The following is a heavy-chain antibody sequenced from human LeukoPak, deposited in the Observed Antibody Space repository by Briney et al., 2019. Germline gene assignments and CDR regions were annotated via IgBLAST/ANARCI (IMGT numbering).Heavy chain of an antibody. D-gene: IGHD2-2*01. V-gene: IGHV1-46*03. CDR3: ARRVYCTRASCYHYHYYMDV. CDR2: IDPSGGST. CDR1: GYTFISYY. Sequence: ASVKVSCKASGYTFISYYIHWVRQAPGQGLEWMGIIDPSGGSTTYAQKFQGRVTMTRDTSTNTVYMQLSSLRSEDTAVYYCARRVYCTRASCYHYHYYMDVWGKGTTVTVSS. J-gene: IGHJ6*03.